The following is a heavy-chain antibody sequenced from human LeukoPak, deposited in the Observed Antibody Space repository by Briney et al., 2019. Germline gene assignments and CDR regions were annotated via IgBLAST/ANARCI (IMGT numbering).Heavy chain of an antibody. J-gene: IGHJ3*02. Sequence: ASVKVSCKASGYIFTDFHIHWVRQAPGQGLEWMGWIDPNSDGTNYAQKFQGRVTMTRDTSISTAYMELSRLISDDTAIYYCARDDSTSSQNAFDIWGQGTMVTVSS. CDR2: IDPNSDGT. V-gene: IGHV1-2*02. CDR3: ARDDSTSSQNAFDI. D-gene: IGHD6-6*01. CDR1: GYIFTDFH.